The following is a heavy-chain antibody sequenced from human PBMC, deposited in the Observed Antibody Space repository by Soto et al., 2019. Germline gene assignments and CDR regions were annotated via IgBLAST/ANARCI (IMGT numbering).Heavy chain of an antibody. CDR3: SRLGRQRYYYYGMDV. CDR2: IYPGDSDT. Sequence: GESLKIYCKGSGYSFTSYWIGWVRQMPGKGLEWMGIIYPGDSDTRYSPSFQGQVTISADKSISTAYLQWSSLKASDTAMYYCSRLGRQRYYYYGMDVWGQGTTVTVSS. V-gene: IGHV5-51*01. D-gene: IGHD6-6*01. J-gene: IGHJ6*02. CDR1: GYSFTSYW.